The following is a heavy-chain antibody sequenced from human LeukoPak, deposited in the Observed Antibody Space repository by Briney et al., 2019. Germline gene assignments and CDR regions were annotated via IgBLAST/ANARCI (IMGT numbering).Heavy chain of an antibody. CDR2: ISWNSGSI. Sequence: GRSLRLSCAASGFTVDDYAMHWVRQSPGKGLEWVSGISWNSGSIGYADSVKGRFTISRDNAKNSLYLQMNSLRAEDTALYYCAKTYYDILTGYRTDAFDIWGQGTMVTVSS. CDR1: GFTVDDYA. D-gene: IGHD3-9*01. J-gene: IGHJ3*02. V-gene: IGHV3-9*01. CDR3: AKTYYDILTGYRTDAFDI.